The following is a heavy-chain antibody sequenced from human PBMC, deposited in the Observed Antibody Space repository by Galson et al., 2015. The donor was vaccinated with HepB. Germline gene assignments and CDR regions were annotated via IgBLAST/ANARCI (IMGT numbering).Heavy chain of an antibody. CDR3: VGDPPTPDYYDSRGSYHY. D-gene: IGHD3-22*01. Sequence: SVKVSCKASGGAFNSYAITWVRQAPGQGLEWMGRIIPIPAITDYAQKFQGRVTITADKSTSTAYMELSSLRYEDTAVYYCVGDPPTPDYYDSRGSYHYWGQGTLVTVSS. J-gene: IGHJ4*02. CDR1: GGAFNSYA. V-gene: IGHV1-69*04. CDR2: IIPIPAIT.